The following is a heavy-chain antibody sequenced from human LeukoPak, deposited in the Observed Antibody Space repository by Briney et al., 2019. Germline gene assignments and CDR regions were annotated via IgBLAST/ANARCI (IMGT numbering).Heavy chain of an antibody. CDR2: FDPEDGET. CDR3: ARGPTYYYGSGSLYYFDY. V-gene: IGHV1-8*02. CDR1: GYIFTTYY. Sequence: ASVKVSCKASGYIFTTYYMNWVRQATGQGLEWMGGFDPEDGETIYAQKFQGRVTMTRDTSISTAYMELSSLRSEDTAVYYCARGPTYYYGSGSLYYFDYWGQGTLVTVSS. J-gene: IGHJ4*02. D-gene: IGHD3-10*01.